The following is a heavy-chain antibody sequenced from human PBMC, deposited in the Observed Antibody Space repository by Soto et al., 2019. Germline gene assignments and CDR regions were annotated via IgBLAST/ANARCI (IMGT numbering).Heavy chain of an antibody. V-gene: IGHV1-69*01. CDR3: ASGLVWYYYYYYGMDV. D-gene: IGHD2-8*02. CDR2: IIPIFGTA. CDR1: GGTFSSYA. Sequence: QVQLVQSGAEVKKPGSSVKVSCKASGGTFSSYAISWVRQAPGQGLEWLGGIIPIFGTANYAQKFQGRVTITADEATSTAYMELTSLRSEDTAVYYCASGLVWYYYYYYGMDVWGQGTTVTVSS. J-gene: IGHJ6*02.